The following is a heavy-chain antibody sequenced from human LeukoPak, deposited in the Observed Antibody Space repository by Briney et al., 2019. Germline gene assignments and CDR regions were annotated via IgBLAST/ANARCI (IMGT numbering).Heavy chain of an antibody. CDR2: RSIYNGNT. CDR1: GYDFINYG. V-gene: IGHV1-18*01. D-gene: IGHD6-6*01. Sequence: ASVKVSCKASGYDFINYGISWVRQAPGQGLEWMGWRSIYNGNTDYKLQGRVTMTTDTSKSTAYMELRSLRSDDTAVYYCARGGPFPSSSSSREYYLDYWGQGTLVTVSS. J-gene: IGHJ4*02. CDR3: ARGGPFPSSSSSREYYLDY.